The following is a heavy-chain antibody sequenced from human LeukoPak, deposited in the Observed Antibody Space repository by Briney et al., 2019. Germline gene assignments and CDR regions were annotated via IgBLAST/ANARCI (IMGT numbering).Heavy chain of an antibody. CDR3: ARDAFYSSNNWFDP. Sequence: GGSLRLSCEASEFTFSSYWMSWVRQAPGKGLEWVANIKQDGSEKYYVDSVKGRFTISRDNAKKSLYLQMNSLRAEDTAVYYCARDAFYSSNNWFDPWGQGTLVTVSS. J-gene: IGHJ5*02. V-gene: IGHV3-7*01. CDR2: IKQDGSEK. CDR1: EFTFSSYW. D-gene: IGHD2-15*01.